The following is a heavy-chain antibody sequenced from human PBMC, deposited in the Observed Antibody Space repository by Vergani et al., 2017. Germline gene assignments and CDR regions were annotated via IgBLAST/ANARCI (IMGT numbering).Heavy chain of an antibody. CDR1: GYSFTNYW. V-gene: IGHV5-51*01. Sequence: EVQLVQSGAEGKKPGESLKISYQISGYSFTNYWIGWVRQMTGKGLEWMGIIHPADSDTRYSPSFQGQVTISVDKSISTAYLQRSSLRASDSAMYYCARLYGRDSSGSKYFDYWGQGTLVTVSS. D-gene: IGHD3-22*01. CDR2: IHPADSDT. CDR3: ARLYGRDSSGSKYFDY. J-gene: IGHJ4*02.